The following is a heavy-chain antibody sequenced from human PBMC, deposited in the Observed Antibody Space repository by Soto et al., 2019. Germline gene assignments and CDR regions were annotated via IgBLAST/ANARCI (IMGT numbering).Heavy chain of an antibody. J-gene: IGHJ4*02. CDR1: GYTFTSYG. CDR2: ISAYNGNT. CDR3: ARVNRVAVAGSSWNY. D-gene: IGHD6-19*01. Sequence: QVRLVQSGAAVKKPGASVKVSCKASGYTFTSYGISWVRQAPGQGLEWMGWISAYNGNTNYAQKLQGRVTMTTDTSTSTAYMELRSLRSDDTAVYYCARVNRVAVAGSSWNYWGQGTLVTVSS. V-gene: IGHV1-18*04.